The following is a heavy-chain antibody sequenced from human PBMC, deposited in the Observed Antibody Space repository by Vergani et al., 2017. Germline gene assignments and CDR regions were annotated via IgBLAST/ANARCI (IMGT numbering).Heavy chain of an antibody. Sequence: EVQLVESGGGLVKPGGSLRLSCAASGFTFSSYSMNWVRQAPGKGLEWVSSISSSSSYIYYADSVKGRFTISRDNAKNSLYLQMNSLRAEDTAVYYCARDQGTVIVNPDGMDVWGQGTTVTVSS. D-gene: IGHD4-17*01. CDR2: ISSSSSYI. V-gene: IGHV3-21*01. CDR1: GFTFSSYS. CDR3: ARDQGTVIVNPDGMDV. J-gene: IGHJ6*02.